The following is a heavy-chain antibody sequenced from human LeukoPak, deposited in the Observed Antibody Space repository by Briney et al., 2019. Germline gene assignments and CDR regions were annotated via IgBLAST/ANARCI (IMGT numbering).Heavy chain of an antibody. V-gene: IGHV4-38-2*02. CDR1: GCSISSGYY. CDR2: IYHSGST. J-gene: IGHJ4*02. Sequence: SETLSLTCTVSGCSISSGYYWGWIRQPPGKGLEWIGSIYHSGSTYYNPSLKSRVTISVDTSKNQFSLKLSSVTAADTAVYYCARGSYTSSWYGVHWGQGTLVTVSS. CDR3: ARGSYTSSWYGVH. D-gene: IGHD6-13*01.